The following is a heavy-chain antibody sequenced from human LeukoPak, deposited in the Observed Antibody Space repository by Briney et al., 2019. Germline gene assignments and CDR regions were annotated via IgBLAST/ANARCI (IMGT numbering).Heavy chain of an antibody. CDR3: ASAVAGTQALDY. V-gene: IGHV4-39*01. D-gene: IGHD6-19*01. J-gene: IGHJ4*02. Sequence: GSLRLSCAASGFTFSSYAMSWIRQPPGKGLEWIGSIYYSGNTYYNPSLKSRVTISVDPSKNQFSLKLRSVTAADTAVYYCASAVAGTQALDYWGQGTLVTVSS. CDR2: IYYSGNT. CDR1: GFTFSSYA.